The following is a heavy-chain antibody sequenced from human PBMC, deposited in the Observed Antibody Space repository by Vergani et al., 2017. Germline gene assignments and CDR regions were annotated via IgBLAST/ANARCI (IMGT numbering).Heavy chain of an antibody. CDR3: AKDITAAAGSGMDV. J-gene: IGHJ6*02. Sequence: EVQLVESGGGLVQPGGSLRLSCAASGFTVSSNYMSWVRQAPGKGLEWVSVIYSGGSTYYADSVKGRFTISRDNSKNTLYLQMNSLRAEDTAVYYCAKDITAAAGSGMDVWGQGTTVTVSS. CDR2: IYSGGST. CDR1: GFTVSSNY. V-gene: IGHV3-66*02. D-gene: IGHD6-13*01.